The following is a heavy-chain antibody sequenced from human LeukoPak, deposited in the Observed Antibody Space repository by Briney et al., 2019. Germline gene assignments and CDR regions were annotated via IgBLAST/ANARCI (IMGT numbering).Heavy chain of an antibody. D-gene: IGHD6-19*01. CDR2: ISPTSAYI. J-gene: IGHJ4*02. CDR3: ARGNRAGPFDY. Sequence: PGGSLRLSCAATGFTLRGHSMNWVRQAPGKGLDWVSSISPTSAYIYYQDSVKGRFTISRDDAKNSLYLEMNSLRAEDTAVYYCARGNRAGPFDYWGQGTLVTVSS. CDR1: GFTLRGHS. V-gene: IGHV3-21*01.